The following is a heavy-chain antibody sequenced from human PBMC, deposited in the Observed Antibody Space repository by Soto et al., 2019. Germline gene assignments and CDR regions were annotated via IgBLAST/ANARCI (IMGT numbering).Heavy chain of an antibody. Sequence: QVQLVQSGAEVKKPGSSVKVSCKASGGTFSSYTISWVRQAPGQGLDWMGRIIPILGIANYAQKFQGRVTITADKSTSTAYMELSSLRSDDTAVYYCARDCSSTSCYAYPWGQGTLVTVSS. D-gene: IGHD2-2*01. J-gene: IGHJ5*02. V-gene: IGHV1-69*08. CDR3: ARDCSSTSCYAYP. CDR1: GGTFSSYT. CDR2: IIPILGIA.